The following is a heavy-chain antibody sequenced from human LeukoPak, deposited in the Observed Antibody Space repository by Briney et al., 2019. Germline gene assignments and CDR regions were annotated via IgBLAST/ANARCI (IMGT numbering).Heavy chain of an antibody. CDR2: IYPGDSDT. V-gene: IGHV5-51*01. J-gene: IGHJ5*02. CDR1: GYIFTSYW. Sequence: GESLKISCKGSGYIFTSYWIGWVRQMPGKGLEWMGIIYPGDSDTRYSTSFQGQVTISADKSLSTAYLQWSSLKASDTAMYYCARRPFRDNWFDPWGQGTLVTVSS. D-gene: IGHD3-10*01. CDR3: ARRPFRDNWFDP.